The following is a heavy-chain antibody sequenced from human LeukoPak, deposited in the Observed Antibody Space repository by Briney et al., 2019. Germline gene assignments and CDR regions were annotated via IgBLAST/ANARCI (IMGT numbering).Heavy chain of an antibody. CDR3: AADHGG. CDR1: GYTFTGYY. J-gene: IGHJ4*02. V-gene: IGHV1-2*02. D-gene: IGHD2-15*01. CDR2: INPNSGDT. Sequence: GASVKVSCKASGYTFTGYYIHWVRQAPGQGLEWMGWINPNSGDTNYAQKFQERVTITRDMSTSTAYMELSSLRSEDTAVYYCAADHGGWGQGTLVTVSS.